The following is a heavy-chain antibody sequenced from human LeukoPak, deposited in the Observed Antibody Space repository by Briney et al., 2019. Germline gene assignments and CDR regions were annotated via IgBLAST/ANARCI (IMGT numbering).Heavy chain of an antibody. D-gene: IGHD3-22*01. Sequence: GESLKISCTASGYDFANSWIGWVRQMPGKGLEWMGIIYARDSDTIYSPSFQGQVIISADKSIRTAYLQRSSLTASDTAIYYCARWGGRYYDSSGYYNFDYWGQGTLVTVSS. CDR2: IYARDSDT. CDR3: ARWGGRYYDSSGYYNFDY. V-gene: IGHV5-51*01. CDR1: GYDFANSW. J-gene: IGHJ4*02.